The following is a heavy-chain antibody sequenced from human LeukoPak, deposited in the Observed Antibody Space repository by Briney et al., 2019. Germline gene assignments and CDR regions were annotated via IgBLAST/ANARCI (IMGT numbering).Heavy chain of an antibody. CDR1: GYTFTSYY. J-gene: IGHJ4*02. Sequence: ASVKVSCKASGYTFTSYYMHWVRQAPGQGLEWMGIINPSGGSTSYAQKSQGRVTMTRDTSTSTVYMELSSLRSEDTAVYYCARGSAVVAVPAAPDYWGQGTLVTVSS. CDR2: INPSGGST. D-gene: IGHD2-2*01. V-gene: IGHV1-46*01. CDR3: ARGSAVVAVPAAPDY.